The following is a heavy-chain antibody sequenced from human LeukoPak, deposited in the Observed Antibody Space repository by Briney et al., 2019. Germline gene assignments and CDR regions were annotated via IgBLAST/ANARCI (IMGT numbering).Heavy chain of an antibody. D-gene: IGHD1-1*01. CDR2: FSGSGGST. J-gene: IGHJ4*02. CDR3: ASTKTSDRPTFDY. V-gene: IGHV3-23*01. Sequence: PGGSLRLSCAASGFTFSSYAMSWVRQAPGKGLGWVSAFSGSGGSTYYADSVKGRFTIPRDNSKNTLYLQMKSLRAEDTAVYYCASTKTSDRPTFDYWGQGTLVTVSS. CDR1: GFTFSSYA.